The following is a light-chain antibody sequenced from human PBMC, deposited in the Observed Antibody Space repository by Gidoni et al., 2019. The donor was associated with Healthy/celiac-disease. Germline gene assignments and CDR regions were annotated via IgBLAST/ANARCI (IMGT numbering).Light chain of an antibody. CDR2: AAS. CDR3: QQSYSTPWT. J-gene: IGKJ1*01. CDR1: QSISSY. V-gene: IGKV1-39*01. Sequence: DIQMTQSPSSLSASVGDRVTITCRASQSISSYLNWNQQKPGKAPKLLIYAASSFQSGVPSRFSGSGSGTDFTLTISSLQPEDFATYYCQQSYSTPWTFGQGTKVEIK.